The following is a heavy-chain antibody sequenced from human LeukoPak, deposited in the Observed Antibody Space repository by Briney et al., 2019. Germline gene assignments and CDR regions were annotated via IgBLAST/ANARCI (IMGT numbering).Heavy chain of an antibody. J-gene: IGHJ3*02. D-gene: IGHD7-27*01. CDR3: ARAKVLGDAFDI. V-gene: IGHV3-30*01. Sequence: ATSYDGSNKYYADSVKGRFTISRDNSKNTLYLQMNSLRAEDTAVYYCARAKVLGDAFDIWGQGTMVTVSS. CDR2: TSYDGSNK.